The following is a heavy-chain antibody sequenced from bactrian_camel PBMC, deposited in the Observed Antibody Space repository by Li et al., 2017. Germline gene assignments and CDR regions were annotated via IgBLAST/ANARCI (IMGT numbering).Heavy chain of an antibody. CDR2: INSGGGSP. J-gene: IGHJ4*01. D-gene: IGHD3*01. CDR1: GSTFSRYG. CDR3: TNAGARLSVISDRLQ. V-gene: IGHV3S40*01. Sequence: DVQLVESGGELVPPGGSLRLSCKSSGSTFSRYGMNWVRQAPGKGLEWVSGINSGGGSPYYADSVKGRFTISRDNAKNTLYLQLNNLRTEDTAMYYCTNAGARLSVISDRLQRGQGIQVTVS.